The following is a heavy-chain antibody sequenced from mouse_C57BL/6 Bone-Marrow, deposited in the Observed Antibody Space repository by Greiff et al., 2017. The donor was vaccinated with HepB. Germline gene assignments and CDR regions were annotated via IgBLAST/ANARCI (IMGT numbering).Heavy chain of an antibody. V-gene: IGHV1-64*01. Sequence: VQLQQPGAELVKPGASVKLSCKASGYTFTSYWMHWVKQRPGQGLEWIGMIHPNSGSTNYNEKFKSKATLTVDKSSSTAYMQLSSLTSEDSAVYYCARNRLRRDYYAVDYWGQGTSVTVSS. CDR2: IHPNSGST. CDR3: ARNRLRRDYYAVDY. J-gene: IGHJ4*01. CDR1: GYTFTSYW. D-gene: IGHD2-4*01.